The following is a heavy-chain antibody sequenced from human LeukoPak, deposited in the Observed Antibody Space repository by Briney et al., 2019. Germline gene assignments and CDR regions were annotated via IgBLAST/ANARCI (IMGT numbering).Heavy chain of an antibody. Sequence: SETLSLTCAVFGGSFSGYYWSWIRQPPGKGLEWIGEINHSGSINYNSSLKSRVTISVDTSKNQFSLKLSSVTAADTAVYYCARTTLLNFDWSPDAFDIWGQGKMVTVSS. V-gene: IGHV4-34*01. CDR1: GGSFSGYY. J-gene: IGHJ3*02. CDR2: INHSGSI. D-gene: IGHD3-9*01. CDR3: ARTTLLNFDWSPDAFDI.